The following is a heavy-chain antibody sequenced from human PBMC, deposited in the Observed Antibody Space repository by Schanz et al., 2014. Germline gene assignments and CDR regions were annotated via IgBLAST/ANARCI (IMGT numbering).Heavy chain of an antibody. V-gene: IGHV1-46*03. Sequence: QVRLVQSGAELKMPGATVKVSCETSGYTFTNYGVSWVRQAPGQGLEWMGIITPSGDSTSYAQSFEGRVTMTRDASTSTVYMELSSLRSEDTAVYYCVRTSRYSSGWYFDYWGQGTLVTVSS. CDR3: VRTSRYSSGWYFDY. CDR2: ITPSGDST. J-gene: IGHJ4*02. D-gene: IGHD6-19*01. CDR1: GYTFTNYG.